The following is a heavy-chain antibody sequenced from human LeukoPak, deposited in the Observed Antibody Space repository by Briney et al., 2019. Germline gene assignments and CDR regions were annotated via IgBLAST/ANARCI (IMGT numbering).Heavy chain of an antibody. CDR2: IYYSGST. D-gene: IGHD3-22*01. J-gene: IGHJ4*02. V-gene: IGHV4-39*07. CDR1: GGSISSSSYY. Sequence: SETLSLTCTVSGGSISSSSYYWGWIRQPPGKGLEWIGSIYYSGSTYYNPSLKSRVTISVDTSKNQFSLKLSSVTAADTAVYYCARVGSSGYYSAGDYWGQGTLVTVSS. CDR3: ARVGSSGYYSAGDY.